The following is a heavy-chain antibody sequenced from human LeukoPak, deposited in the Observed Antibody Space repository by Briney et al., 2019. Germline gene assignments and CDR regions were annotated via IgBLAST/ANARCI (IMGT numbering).Heavy chain of an antibody. V-gene: IGHV3-11*04. D-gene: IGHD5-18*01. CDR1: GFTFSDYY. Sequence: GGSLRLSCAASGFTFSDYYMSWIRQAPGKGLEWVSYISSSGSTIYYADSVKGRFTISRDNAKNSLYLQMNSLRAEDTAVHYCARDHPTSGYSYGRHFDYWGQGTLVTVSS. J-gene: IGHJ4*02. CDR2: ISSSGSTI. CDR3: ARDHPTSGYSYGRHFDY.